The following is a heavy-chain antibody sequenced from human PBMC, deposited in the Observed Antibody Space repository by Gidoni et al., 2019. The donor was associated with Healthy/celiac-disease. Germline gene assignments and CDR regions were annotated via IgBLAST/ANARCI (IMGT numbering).Heavy chain of an antibody. CDR1: GGSISSYY. CDR3: ARTLIVGAAGYYFDY. V-gene: IGHV4-59*01. Sequence: QVQLQESGPGLVKPSETLSLTCTVSGGSISSYYWSWIRQPPGKGLEWIGYIYYSGSTNYNPSLKSRVTISVDTSKNQFSLKLSSVTAADTAVYYCARTLIVGAAGYYFDYWGQGTLVTVSS. D-gene: IGHD1-26*01. J-gene: IGHJ4*02. CDR2: IYYSGST.